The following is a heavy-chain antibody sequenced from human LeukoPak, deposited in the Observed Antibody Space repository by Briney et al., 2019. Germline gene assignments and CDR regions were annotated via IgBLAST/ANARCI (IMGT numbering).Heavy chain of an antibody. CDR2: IIPIFGTP. V-gene: IGHV1-69*13. D-gene: IGHD3-10*01. J-gene: IGHJ6*02. CDR3: ARGSGTITMVRGVYYGMDV. CDR1: GGTFSSYG. Sequence: ASVKVSCKASGGTFSSYGISWVRQAPGQGLEWMGGIIPIFGTPNYAQKFQGRVTITADESTSTAYMELSSLRSEDTAVYYCARGSGTITMVRGVYYGMDVWGQGTTVTVSS.